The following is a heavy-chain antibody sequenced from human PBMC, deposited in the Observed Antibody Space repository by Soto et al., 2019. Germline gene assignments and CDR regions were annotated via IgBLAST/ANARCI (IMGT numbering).Heavy chain of an antibody. CDR2: ISVYNGNT. V-gene: IGHV1-18*04. CDR1: GYTFTSYG. D-gene: IGHD6-19*01. CDR3: ARVGAVAGYAPDY. J-gene: IGHJ4*02. Sequence: GASVKVSWKASGYTFTSYGISWVRQAPGQGLEWMGWISVYNGNTNYAQKPQGRVTMTTDTSTSAAYMELRSLRYDDTAVYYCARVGAVAGYAPDYWGQGTLVTVSS.